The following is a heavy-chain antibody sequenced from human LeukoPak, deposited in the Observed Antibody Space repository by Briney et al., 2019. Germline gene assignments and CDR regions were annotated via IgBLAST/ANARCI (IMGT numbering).Heavy chain of an antibody. CDR1: GFTFSSYW. CDR2: INSDGSTT. V-gene: IGHV3-74*01. J-gene: IGHJ1*01. Sequence: PGGSLRLSCAASGFTFSSYWMHWVRQAPGKGLVWVSRINSDGSTTSYADSVKGRFTISRDNAKNTLYLQMNSLRAEDTAVYYCARSGMAVAATPWDWGQGTLVTVSS. CDR3: ARSGMAVAATPWD. D-gene: IGHD6-19*01.